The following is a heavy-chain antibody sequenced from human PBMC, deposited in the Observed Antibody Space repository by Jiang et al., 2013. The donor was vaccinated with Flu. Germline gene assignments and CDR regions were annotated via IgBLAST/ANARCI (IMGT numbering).Heavy chain of an antibody. CDR3: AREPPKMTTVTTAHAFDI. CDR1: GYTFTSYY. D-gene: IGHD4-17*01. J-gene: IGHJ3*02. Sequence: CKASGYTFTSYYMHWVRQAPGQGLEWMGIINPSVGSATYAQKFQGRVTMTRDTSTSTVYMELSSLRSDDTAVYYCAREPPKMTTVTTAHAFDIWGQGTMVTVSS. V-gene: IGHV1-46*01. CDR2: INPSVGSA.